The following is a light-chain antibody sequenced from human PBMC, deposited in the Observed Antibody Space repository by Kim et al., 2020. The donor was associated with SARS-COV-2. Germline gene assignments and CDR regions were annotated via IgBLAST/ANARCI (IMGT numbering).Light chain of an antibody. J-gene: IGKJ1*01. Sequence: SASVGDRVTITCRASQSISNYLTWYQQKPGKAPKLLIYAASSLQSGVPSRFSGSGSGTDFTLTIGSLQPEDFATYYCQQTYSIWTFGQGTKVDIK. V-gene: IGKV1-39*01. CDR3: QQTYSIWT. CDR2: AAS. CDR1: QSISNY.